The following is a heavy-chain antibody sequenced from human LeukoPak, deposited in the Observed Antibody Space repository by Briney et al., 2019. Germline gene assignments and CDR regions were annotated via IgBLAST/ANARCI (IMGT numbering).Heavy chain of an antibody. CDR1: GYSFINYW. CDR3: ARGSSGYTYGFDY. CDR2: IYPGDSDT. V-gene: IGHV5-51*01. D-gene: IGHD5-18*01. J-gene: IGHJ4*02. Sequence: GESLKISCKGSGYSFINYWIGWVRQMPGKGLEWMGIIYPGDSDTRYSPSFQGQVTISADKSIRNAYLQRSSLKASDTAIYYCARGSSGYTYGFDYWGQGTLVTVSS.